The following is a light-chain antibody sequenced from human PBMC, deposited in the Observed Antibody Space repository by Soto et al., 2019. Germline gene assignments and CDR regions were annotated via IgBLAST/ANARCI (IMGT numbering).Light chain of an antibody. Sequence: DVVMTQSPLSLPVTLGQPASISCRSSQSLVYSDGNTYLNWFQQRPGQSPRRLIYKVSNRDSGVPDRFSGSGSGADFTLKISRVEAEDVGVYYCMRGTHWPRTFGQGTKVEI. J-gene: IGKJ1*01. CDR3: MRGTHWPRT. CDR2: KVS. CDR1: QSLVYSDGNTY. V-gene: IGKV2-30*01.